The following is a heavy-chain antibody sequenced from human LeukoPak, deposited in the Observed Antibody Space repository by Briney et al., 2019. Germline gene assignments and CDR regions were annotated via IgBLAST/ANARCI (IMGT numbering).Heavy chain of an antibody. Sequence: ASVKVSCKASGYTFTGYYMHWVRQAPGQGLEWMGWINPNRGGTNYAQKFQGRVTMTRDTSISTAYMELSRLRSDDTAVYYCARGDFRDPRNYYYYYGMDVWGQGTTVTVSS. V-gene: IGHV1-2*02. CDR1: GYTFTGYY. J-gene: IGHJ6*02. D-gene: IGHD3-3*01. CDR2: INPNRGGT. CDR3: ARGDFRDPRNYYYYYGMDV.